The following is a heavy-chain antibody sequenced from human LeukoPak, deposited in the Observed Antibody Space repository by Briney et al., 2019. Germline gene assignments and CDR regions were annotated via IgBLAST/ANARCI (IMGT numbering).Heavy chain of an antibody. D-gene: IGHD4-11*01. CDR1: GFTFSDYY. CDR3: ARLRRMTTVTLGYYGMDV. CDR2: ISSSGSTI. V-gene: IGHV3-11*01. J-gene: IGHJ6*02. Sequence: GGSLRLSCAASGFTFSDYYMNWIRQAPGKGLEWVSYISSSGSTIYYADSVKGRFTISRDNAKNSLYLQMNSLRAEDTAVYYCARLRRMTTVTLGYYGMDVWGQGTTVTVSS.